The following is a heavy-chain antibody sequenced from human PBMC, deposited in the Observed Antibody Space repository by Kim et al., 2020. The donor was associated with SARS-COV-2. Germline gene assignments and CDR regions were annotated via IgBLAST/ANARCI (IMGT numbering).Heavy chain of an antibody. CDR2: IYYSGST. CDR3: ASSSEYDFWSGYYPLRR. J-gene: IGHJ4*02. V-gene: IGHV4-30-4*01. D-gene: IGHD3-3*01. Sequence: TLSLTCTVSGGSISSGDYYWSWIRQPPGKGLEWIGYIYYSGSTYYNPSLKSRVTMSVETSKNQFSLKLSSVTAADTAVYFCASSSEYDFWSGYYPLRRWGQGTLVSVSS. CDR1: GGSISSGDYY.